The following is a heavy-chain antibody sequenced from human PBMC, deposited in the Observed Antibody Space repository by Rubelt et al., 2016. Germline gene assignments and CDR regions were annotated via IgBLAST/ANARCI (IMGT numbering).Heavy chain of an antibody. CDR1: GFTFSSYS. Sequence: EVQLVESGGGLVQPGGSLRLSCAASGFTFSSYSMNWVRQAPGKGLEWVANIKQDGREKVYVESVKGRYTICRDNAKNSVDLEMNSLRAEDTAVYYCARVQMDWGQGTLVTVSS. CDR3: ARVQMD. J-gene: IGHJ4*02. CDR2: IKQDGREK. D-gene: IGHD5-24*01. V-gene: IGHV3-7*04.